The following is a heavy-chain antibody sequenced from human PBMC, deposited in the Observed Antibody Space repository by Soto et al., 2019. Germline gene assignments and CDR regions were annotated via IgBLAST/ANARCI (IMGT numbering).Heavy chain of an antibody. CDR1: GFTFDDNA. CDR3: AREPRWVTGTEYYFDY. Sequence: PGGSLRLSCAVSGFTFDDNAMHWVRQAPGKGLEWVAVIWYDGSNKYYADSVKGRFTISRDNSKNTLYLQMNSLRAEDTAVYYCAREPRWVTGTEYYFDYWGQGTLVTVSS. J-gene: IGHJ4*02. D-gene: IGHD1-20*01. CDR2: IWYDGSNK. V-gene: IGHV3-33*08.